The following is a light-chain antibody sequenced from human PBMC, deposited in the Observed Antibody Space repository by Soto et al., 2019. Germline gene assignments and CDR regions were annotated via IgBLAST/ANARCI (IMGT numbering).Light chain of an antibody. V-gene: IGLV2-14*01. J-gene: IGLJ2*01. Sequence: QSALTQPASVSGSPRQSITISCTGTSSDVGGYNYVSWYQQHPGKAPKLMIYDVSNRPSGVSNRFSGSKSGNTASLTICGLQAEDEADYYCSSYTSSSIVVFGGGTKVTVL. CDR2: DVS. CDR1: SSDVGGYNY. CDR3: SSYTSSSIVV.